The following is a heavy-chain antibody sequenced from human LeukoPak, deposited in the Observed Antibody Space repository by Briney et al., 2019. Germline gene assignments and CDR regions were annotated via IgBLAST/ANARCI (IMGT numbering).Heavy chain of an antibody. CDR1: GFTFSTYA. CDR3: AKDSCSSTTCYWDY. J-gene: IGHJ4*02. V-gene: IGHV3-23*01. CDR2: ISGSGGGT. D-gene: IGHD2-2*01. Sequence: QTGGSLRLSCAASGFTFSTYAMSWVRQAPGTGLGWVSAISGSGGGTYYADSVKGRFTISRDNSKNTLYLQMSSLRAEDTAIYYCAKDSCSSTTCYWDYWGQGTPVTVSS.